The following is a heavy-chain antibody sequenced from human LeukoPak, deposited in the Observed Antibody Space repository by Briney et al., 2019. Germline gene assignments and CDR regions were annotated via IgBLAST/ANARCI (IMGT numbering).Heavy chain of an antibody. CDR1: GFTFRHYA. Sequence: PGGSLRLSCAASGFTFRHYAMTWVRQAPGKGLEWVSAISGSDGSTYYADSVVGRFTISRDNSKNTLFLQMSSLRAEDTALYFCAKALYDFWSGYFDYWGQATLVTVSS. CDR3: AKALYDFWSGYFDY. J-gene: IGHJ4*02. V-gene: IGHV3-23*01. CDR2: ISGSDGST. D-gene: IGHD3-3*01.